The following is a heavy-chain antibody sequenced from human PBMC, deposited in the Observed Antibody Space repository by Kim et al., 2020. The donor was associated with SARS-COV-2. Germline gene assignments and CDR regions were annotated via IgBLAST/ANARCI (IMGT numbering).Heavy chain of an antibody. Sequence: SETLSLTCTVSGGSISSSNHYWGWIRQPPGKGLEWIGSLYYSGTTYYNPSLKSRVTISVDTSKNQFSLKLSSVTAADTAVYYCARDGNVDSSGWYNWFDPWGQGTLVIVSS. CDR2: LYYSGTT. D-gene: IGHD6-19*01. CDR3: ARDGNVDSSGWYNWFDP. CDR1: GGSISSSNHY. V-gene: IGHV4-39*07. J-gene: IGHJ5*02.